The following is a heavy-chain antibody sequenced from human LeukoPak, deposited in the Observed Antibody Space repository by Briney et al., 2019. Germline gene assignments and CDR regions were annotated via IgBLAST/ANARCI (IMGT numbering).Heavy chain of an antibody. CDR3: AKTYDSSGYQEPYYYYGMDV. D-gene: IGHD3-22*01. CDR2: TSGSGGST. CDR1: GFTFSSYA. J-gene: IGHJ6*02. V-gene: IGHV3-23*01. Sequence: GGSLRLSCAASGFTFSSYAMSWVRQAPGKGLEWVSATSGSGGSTYYADSVKGRFTISRDNSKNTLYLQMNSLRAEDTAVYYCAKTYDSSGYQEPYYYYGMDVWGQGTTVTVSS.